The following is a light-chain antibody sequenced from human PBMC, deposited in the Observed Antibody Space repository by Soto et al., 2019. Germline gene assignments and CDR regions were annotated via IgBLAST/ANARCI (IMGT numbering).Light chain of an antibody. CDR3: QSYDRSLSVWV. Sequence: QSVLTQPPSVSGAPGQRVTISCTGSSSNIGSVYDVHWYQQLPGTAPKLLIYGNNNRPSGVPGRFSGSKSGTSASLAITGLQAEDEADYYCQSYDRSLSVWVFGGGTKLTVL. J-gene: IGLJ3*02. CDR1: SSNIGSVYD. CDR2: GNN. V-gene: IGLV1-40*01.